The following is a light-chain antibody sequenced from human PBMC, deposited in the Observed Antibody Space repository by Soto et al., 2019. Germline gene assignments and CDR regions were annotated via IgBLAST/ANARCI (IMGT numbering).Light chain of an antibody. J-gene: IGKJ5*01. Sequence: EIVLTQSPATLSLSPGERATLSCRASQSVSSNLAWYHQKPGQAPRLLIYGASTRATGIPGRFSGSGSGTEFTLAISSLQSEDFAVYYCQQYNNWPPITFGQGTRLEIK. CDR3: QQYNNWPPIT. CDR2: GAS. V-gene: IGKV3-15*01. CDR1: QSVSSN.